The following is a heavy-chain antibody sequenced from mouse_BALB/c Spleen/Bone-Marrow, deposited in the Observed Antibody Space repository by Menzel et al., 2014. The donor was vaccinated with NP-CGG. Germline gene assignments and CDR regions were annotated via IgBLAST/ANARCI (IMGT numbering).Heavy chain of an antibody. V-gene: IGHV5-9-1*01. CDR1: GFTFSSFA. J-gene: IGHJ4*01. D-gene: IGHD1-1*01. CDR2: ISSGGSYT. CDR3: ARHSGSTSYYYTMDY. Sequence: EVMLVESGGGLVKPGGSLELSCAASGFTFSSFAMSWVRQTPEKRLEWVATISSGGSYTYYPDSVKGRFTISRDNAKNTLYLQMSSLRSEDTAMYYCARHSGSTSYYYTMDYWGQGTSVTVSS.